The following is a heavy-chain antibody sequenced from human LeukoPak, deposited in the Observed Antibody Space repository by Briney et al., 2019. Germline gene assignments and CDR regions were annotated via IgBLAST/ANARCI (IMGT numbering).Heavy chain of an antibody. J-gene: IGHJ4*02. D-gene: IGHD6-19*01. CDR1: GFTFSSYA. Sequence: PGGSLRLSCAASGFTFSSYAMSWVRQAPGKGLEWVSAISGSGGSTYYADSVKGRFAISRDNSKNTLYLQMNSLRAEDTAVYYCAKARSSGSRWDYWGQGTLVTVSS. V-gene: IGHV3-23*01. CDR2: ISGSGGST. CDR3: AKARSSGSRWDY.